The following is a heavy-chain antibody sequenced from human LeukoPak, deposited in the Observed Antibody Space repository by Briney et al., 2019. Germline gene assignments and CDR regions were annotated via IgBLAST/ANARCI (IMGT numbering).Heavy chain of an antibody. CDR2: INHSGST. D-gene: IGHD3-16*01. CDR3: ARHVMITFGGVTYYFDY. V-gene: IGHV4-34*01. J-gene: IGHJ4*02. Sequence: SETLSLTCAVYGGSFSGYYWSWIRQPPGKGLEWIGEINHSGSTNYNPSLKSRVTISVDTSKDQFSLKLSSVTAADTAVYYCARHVMITFGGVTYYFDYWGQGTLVTVSS. CDR1: GGSFSGYY.